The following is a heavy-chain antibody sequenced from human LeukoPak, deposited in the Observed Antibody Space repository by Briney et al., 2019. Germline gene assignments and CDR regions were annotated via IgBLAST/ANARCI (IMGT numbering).Heavy chain of an antibody. CDR3: ARDLEMATPYYYGMDV. V-gene: IGHV4-59*01. CDR2: IYYSGSA. J-gene: IGHJ6*02. Sequence: PSETLSLTCTVSGVSISSDYWNWIRQPPGKGLEWIGYIYYSGSATYNPSLNNRVTISVDRSKNQFSLRLSSVTAADTAVYYCARDLEMATPYYYGMDVWGQGTTVTVS. CDR1: GVSISSDY. D-gene: IGHD5-24*01.